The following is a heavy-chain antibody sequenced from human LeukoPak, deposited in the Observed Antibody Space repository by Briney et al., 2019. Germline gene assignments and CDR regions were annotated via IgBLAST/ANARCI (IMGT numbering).Heavy chain of an antibody. CDR3: ARVRGGWFPLDY. D-gene: IGHD6-19*01. J-gene: IGHJ4*02. Sequence: GASVKVSCKASGYTFTGYYMHWVRQAPGQGLEWMGWINPNSGGTNYAQKFQGRVTMTRDTSASTAYMELSSLRSEDTAVYYCARVRGGWFPLDYWGRGTLVTVSS. V-gene: IGHV1-2*02. CDR1: GYTFTGYY. CDR2: INPNSGGT.